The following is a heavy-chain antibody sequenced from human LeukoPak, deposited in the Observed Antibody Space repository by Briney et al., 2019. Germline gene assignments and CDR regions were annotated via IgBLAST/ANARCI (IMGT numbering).Heavy chain of an antibody. CDR3: ARGGGSYDPFDI. CDR2: IIPIFSTA. Sequence: VASVSVSCKASGYTFTSYYMHWVRQAPGQGLEWMGGIIPIFSTANYAQKFQGRVTITADESTSTAYMELSSLRSEDTAVYYCARGGGSYDPFDIWGQGTMVTVSS. CDR1: GYTFTSYY. V-gene: IGHV1-69*13. D-gene: IGHD1-26*01. J-gene: IGHJ3*02.